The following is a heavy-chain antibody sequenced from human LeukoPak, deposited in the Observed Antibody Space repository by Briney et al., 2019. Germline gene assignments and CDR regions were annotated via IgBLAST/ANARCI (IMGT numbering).Heavy chain of an antibody. CDR1: GFTFSNYA. CDR2: IGVNT. CDR3: AKVSGSYGDYFDY. D-gene: IGHD1-26*01. Sequence: GGSLRLSCAASGFTFSNYAMSWVRQAPGKGLEWVSAIGVNTYYTDSVKGRFTISRDNSKNTLYLQMNSLRAEDTAVYYCAKVSGSYGDYFDYWGQGTLVTVSS. V-gene: IGHV3-23*01. J-gene: IGHJ4*02.